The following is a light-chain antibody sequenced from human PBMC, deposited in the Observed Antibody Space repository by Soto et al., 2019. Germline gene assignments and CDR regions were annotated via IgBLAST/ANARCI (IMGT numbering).Light chain of an antibody. V-gene: IGKV3-15*01. CDR1: QSAGSN. CDR3: QQYNNWPRST. CDR2: GAS. J-gene: IGKJ4*01. Sequence: EIVMTQSPATLSVSPGERATLSCRASQSAGSNLAWYQQKRGQPPRLLIHGASTRATGVPVRFSGSGSGTESTLTISSLQSEDFALYFCQQYNNWPRSTFGGGTKVEMK.